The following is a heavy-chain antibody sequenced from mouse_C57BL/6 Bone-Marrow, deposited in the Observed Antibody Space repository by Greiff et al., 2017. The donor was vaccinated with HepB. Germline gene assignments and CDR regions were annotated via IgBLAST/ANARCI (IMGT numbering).Heavy chain of an antibody. J-gene: IGHJ1*03. V-gene: IGHV1-47*01. CDR3: ARGGYSNYRNGDV. CDR2: FHPYNDDT. D-gene: IGHD2-5*01. Sequence: VQLQQSGAELVQPGASVTMSCTASGYTFTTYPIEWMKQNHGKSLEWIGNFHPYNDDTKYNVKFKGKATLTVEKSSRTVYLELRRLTSVDSAVYYCARGGYSNYRNGDVWGTGTTVTVSS. CDR1: GYTFTTYP.